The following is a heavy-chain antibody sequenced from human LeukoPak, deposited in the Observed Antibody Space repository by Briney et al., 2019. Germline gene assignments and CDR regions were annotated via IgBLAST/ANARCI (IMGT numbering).Heavy chain of an antibody. J-gene: IGHJ4*02. CDR1: GFTFNIFG. Sequence: GRSLRLSCAASGFTFNIFGMHWVRQVPGNGLEWLAVLWADGNTAHYADSVKGWFTISRDSSENTLYLQMNSLRSEDTAVYYCVKESAADATFHFDYWGQGTLVTASS. CDR3: VKESAADATFHFDY. V-gene: IGHV3-33*06. D-gene: IGHD6-13*01. CDR2: LWADGNTA.